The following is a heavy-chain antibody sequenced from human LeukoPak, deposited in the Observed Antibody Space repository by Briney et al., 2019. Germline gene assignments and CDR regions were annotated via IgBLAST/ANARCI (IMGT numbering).Heavy chain of an antibody. V-gene: IGHV1-18*01. Sequence: GASVKVSCKASGYTFTSYGISWVRQAPGQGLEWMGWISAHNGNTNYAQKLQGRVTMTTDTSTSTAYMELRSLRSDDTAVYYCARVSHDSSGYHFDYWGQGTLVTVSS. D-gene: IGHD3-22*01. CDR2: ISAHNGNT. J-gene: IGHJ4*02. CDR3: ARVSHDSSGYHFDY. CDR1: GYTFTSYG.